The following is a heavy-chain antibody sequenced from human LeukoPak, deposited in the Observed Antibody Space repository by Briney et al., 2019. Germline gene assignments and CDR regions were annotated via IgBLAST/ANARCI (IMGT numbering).Heavy chain of an antibody. D-gene: IGHD2-2*01. V-gene: IGHV4-59*01. CDR2: IYYSGST. J-gene: IGHJ3*02. CDR1: GGSISSYY. CDR3: ARTLEYQLLFGSFDI. Sequence: SETLSLTCTVSGGSISSYYWSWIQQPPGKGLEWIGYIYYSGSTNYNPSLKSRVTISVDTSKNQFSLKLSSVTAADTAVYYCARTLEYQLLFGSFDIWGQGTTVTVSS.